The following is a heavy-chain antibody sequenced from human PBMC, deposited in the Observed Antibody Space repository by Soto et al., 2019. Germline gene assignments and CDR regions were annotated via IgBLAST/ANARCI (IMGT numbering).Heavy chain of an antibody. CDR3: ARDLGAAMVVNYYYYGMDV. Sequence: ASVKVSCKASVYTFTSYDINWVRQATGQGLEWMGWMNPNSGNTGYAQKFQGRVTMTRNTSISTAYMELSSLRSEDTAVYYRARDLGAAMVVNYYYYGMDVWGQGTTVTVSS. V-gene: IGHV1-8*01. D-gene: IGHD5-18*01. CDR2: MNPNSGNT. CDR1: VYTFTSYD. J-gene: IGHJ6*02.